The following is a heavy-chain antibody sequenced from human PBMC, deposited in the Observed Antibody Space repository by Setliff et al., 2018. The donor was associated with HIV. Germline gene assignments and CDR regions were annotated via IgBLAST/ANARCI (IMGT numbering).Heavy chain of an antibody. CDR1: GYTFTSYG. V-gene: IGHV1-18*01. Sequence: ASVKVSCKASGYTFTSYGISWVRQAPGQGLEWMGWISAYNGNTNYAQKLQGRVTITTDESTSTAYMELTGLRSEDTAIYYCATAQGIATANFDYWGQGTLVTVSS. D-gene: IGHD6-13*01. CDR2: ISAYNGNT. CDR3: ATAQGIATANFDY. J-gene: IGHJ4*02.